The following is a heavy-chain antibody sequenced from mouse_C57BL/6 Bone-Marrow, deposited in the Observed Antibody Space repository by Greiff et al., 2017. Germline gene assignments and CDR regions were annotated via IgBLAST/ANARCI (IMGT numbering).Heavy chain of an antibody. D-gene: IGHD2-5*01. CDR3: ARENYSNYGWDVFDY. Sequence: EVQVVESGPGLVKPSQTVFLTCTVTGISITTGNYRWSWIRQFPGNKLEWIGYIYYSGTITYNPSLTRRTTITRDTPKNQFCLEMNSLTAEDTATYYCARENYSNYGWDVFDYWGQGTTLTVSS. CDR1: GISITTGNYR. J-gene: IGHJ2*01. CDR2: IYYSGTI. V-gene: IGHV3-5*01.